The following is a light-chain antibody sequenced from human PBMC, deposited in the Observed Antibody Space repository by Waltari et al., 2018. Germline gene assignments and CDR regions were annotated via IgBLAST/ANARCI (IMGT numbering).Light chain of an antibody. CDR3: SSYTSSSTYV. V-gene: IGLV2-14*01. Sequence: QSALTQPASVSGSPGPSIPISCTGTSSDVGGYNYVSWYQQHPGKAPKVMIYEVSNRPSGVSNRFSGSKSGNTASLTISGLQAEDEADYYCSSYTSSSTYVFGTGTKVTVL. J-gene: IGLJ1*01. CDR1: SSDVGGYNY. CDR2: EVS.